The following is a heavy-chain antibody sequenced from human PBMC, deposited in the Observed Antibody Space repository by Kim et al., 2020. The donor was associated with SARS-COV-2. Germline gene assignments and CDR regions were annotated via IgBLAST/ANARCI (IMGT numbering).Heavy chain of an antibody. CDR3: ARGLSYYGSGSDAFDI. CDR2: MNPNSGNT. V-gene: IGHV1-8*01. J-gene: IGHJ3*02. Sequence: ASVKVSCNASGYTFSSYDINWVRQATGQGLEWMGWMNPNSGNTGYAQKFQGRVTMTRNTSISTAYMELSSLRSEDTAVYYCARGLSYYGSGSDAFDIWGQGTMVTVSS. D-gene: IGHD3-10*01. CDR1: GYTFSSYD.